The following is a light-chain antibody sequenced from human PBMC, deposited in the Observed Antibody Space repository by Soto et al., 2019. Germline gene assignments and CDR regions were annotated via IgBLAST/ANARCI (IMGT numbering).Light chain of an antibody. CDR1: SSNIGAGYD. V-gene: IGLV1-40*01. Sequence: QSVLTQPPSVSGAPGQRVTISCTGTSSNIGAGYDVHWYQQLPGTAPKLLIYGNSNRPSGVPDRFSGSNSGTSASLAITGLQAEDEADYYCQSSGSRLSAVVFGGGTQLTLL. J-gene: IGLJ2*01. CDR2: GNS. CDR3: QSSGSRLSAVV.